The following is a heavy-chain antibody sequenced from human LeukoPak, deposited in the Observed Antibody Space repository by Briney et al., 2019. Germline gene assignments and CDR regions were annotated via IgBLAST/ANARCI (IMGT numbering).Heavy chain of an antibody. J-gene: IGHJ5*02. CDR2: INHSGST. D-gene: IGHD3-3*01. CDR3: ARAGRHFGVVNWFGP. Sequence: SETLSLTCAVYGGSFSGYYWSWIRQPPGKGLEWIGEINHSGSTNYNPSLKSRVTISVDTSKNQFSLKLSSVTAADTAVYYRARAGRHFGVVNWFGPWGQGTLVTVSS. CDR1: GGSFSGYY. V-gene: IGHV4-34*01.